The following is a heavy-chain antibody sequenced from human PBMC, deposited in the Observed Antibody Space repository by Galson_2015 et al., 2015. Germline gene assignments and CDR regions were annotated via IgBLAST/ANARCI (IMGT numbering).Heavy chain of an antibody. J-gene: IGHJ6*02. D-gene: IGHD3-22*01. V-gene: IGHV3-9*01. CDR2: ISWNSGSI. CDR1: GFTFDDYA. CDR3: AKDMGDGVVVVKPYYYYYGMDV. Sequence: SLRLSCAASGFTFDDYAMHWVRQAPGKGLEWVSGISWNSGSIGYADSVKGRFTISRDNAKNSLYLQMNSLRAEDTALYYCAKDMGDGVVVVKPYYYYYGMDVWGQGTTVTVSS.